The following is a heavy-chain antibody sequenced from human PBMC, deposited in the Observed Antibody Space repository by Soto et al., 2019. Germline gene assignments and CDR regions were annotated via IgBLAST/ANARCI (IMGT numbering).Heavy chain of an antibody. J-gene: IGHJ4*02. D-gene: IGHD2-15*01. Sequence: ASVKVSCKASGYTFTSYGISWVRQAPGQGLEWMGWISAYNGNTNYAQKLQGRVTMTTDTSTSTAYMELRSLRSDDTAVYYCARSPPDHCSGGSCYLKDFDYWGQGTLVTVSS. CDR3: ARSPPDHCSGGSCYLKDFDY. CDR1: GYTFTSYG. V-gene: IGHV1-18*01. CDR2: ISAYNGNT.